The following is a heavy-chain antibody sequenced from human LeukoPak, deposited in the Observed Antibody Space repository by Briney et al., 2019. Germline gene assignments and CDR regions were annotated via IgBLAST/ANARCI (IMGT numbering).Heavy chain of an antibody. Sequence: ASVKVSCKASGYTFTNYYMHWVRQAPGQGLEWMGIINPSGGSTTYAQKFQGRVTMTRDTSTSTVYMELSSLGSEDTALYYCARGPGRYYFDYWGQGTLVTVSS. V-gene: IGHV1-46*01. J-gene: IGHJ4*02. CDR1: GYTFTNYY. CDR3: ARGPGRYYFDY. CDR2: INPSGGST.